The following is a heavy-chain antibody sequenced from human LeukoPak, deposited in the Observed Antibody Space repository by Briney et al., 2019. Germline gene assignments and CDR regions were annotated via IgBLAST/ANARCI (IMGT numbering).Heavy chain of an antibody. CDR3: ARDSVAAGTIDY. D-gene: IGHD6-13*01. V-gene: IGHV3-74*01. CDR1: GFTLSNYW. CDR2: MNSDGSST. J-gene: IGHJ4*02. Sequence: GGSLRLSCAASGFTLSNYWMHWVRQAPGKGPVWVSRMNSDGSSTTYADSVKGRFTISRDNAKNSLYLQMNSLRAEDTAVYYCARDSVAAGTIDYWGQGTLVTVSS.